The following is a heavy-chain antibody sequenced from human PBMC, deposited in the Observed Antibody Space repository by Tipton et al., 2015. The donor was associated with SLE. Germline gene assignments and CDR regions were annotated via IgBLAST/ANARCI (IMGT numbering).Heavy chain of an antibody. CDR3: AKDQGYYDI. V-gene: IGHV3-23*03. CDR2: IYSGGST. CDR1: GFTFSSYA. J-gene: IGHJ4*02. D-gene: IGHD3-22*01. Sequence: SLRLSCAAAGFTFSSYAMSWVSQDPGKGLEWVSVIYSGGSTYYADSVKGRFTISRDNSKNTLYLQMNSLRAEDTAVYYCAKDQGYYDIWGQGTLVTVSS.